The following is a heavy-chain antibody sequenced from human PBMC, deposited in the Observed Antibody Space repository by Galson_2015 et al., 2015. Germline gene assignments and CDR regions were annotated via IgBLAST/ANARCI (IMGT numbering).Heavy chain of an antibody. V-gene: IGHV3-21*01. CDR3: ARVISMVRGVIIVKGYYYGMDV. D-gene: IGHD3-10*01. Sequence: SLRLSCAASGFTFSSYSMNWVRQAPGKGLEWVSSISSSSSYIYYADSVKGRFTISRDNAKNSLYLQMNSLRAEDTAVYYCARVISMVRGVIIVKGYYYGMDVWGQGTTVTVSS. CDR2: ISSSSSYI. J-gene: IGHJ6*02. CDR1: GFTFSSYS.